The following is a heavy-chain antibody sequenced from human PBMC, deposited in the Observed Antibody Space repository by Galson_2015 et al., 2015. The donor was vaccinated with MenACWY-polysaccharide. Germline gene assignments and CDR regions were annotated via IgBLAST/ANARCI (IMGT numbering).Heavy chain of an antibody. CDR1: GDSVSSHSAA. J-gene: IGHJ4*02. CDR2: TYYRSKWYN. Sequence: CAISGDSVSSHSAAWNWIRQSPSRGLEWLGRTYYRSKWYNDYAVSVKSRINVNPDTSKNQFSLQLNSVTPEDTAVYYCARSSRGSFDYWGQATLVTVSS. D-gene: IGHD3-10*01. CDR3: ARSSRGSFDY. V-gene: IGHV6-1*01.